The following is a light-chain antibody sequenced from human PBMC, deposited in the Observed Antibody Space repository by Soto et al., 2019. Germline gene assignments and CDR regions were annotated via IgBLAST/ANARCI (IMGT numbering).Light chain of an antibody. V-gene: IGKV1-39*01. Sequence: DIQMTQSPSSLSASVGDRVTITCRASQSITRYVNWYQQKLGKAPKLLIYAASSLQSGVPLRFSSTGYRSYFTLTICSLQPEDFASYYCHQTDTTPRTFGQGTRLEIK. CDR3: HQTDTTPRT. J-gene: IGKJ5*01. CDR2: AAS. CDR1: QSITRY.